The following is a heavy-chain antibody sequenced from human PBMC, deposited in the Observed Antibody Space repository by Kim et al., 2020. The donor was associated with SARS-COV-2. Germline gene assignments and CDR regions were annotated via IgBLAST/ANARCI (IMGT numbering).Heavy chain of an antibody. Sequence: SVKGRFTSSRDNAKNPLYLQMNSLRAEDTALYYCAKGYCSSTSCSYYMDVWGKGTTVTVSS. CDR3: AKGYCSSTSCSYYMDV. D-gene: IGHD2-2*01. J-gene: IGHJ6*03. V-gene: IGHV3-9*01.